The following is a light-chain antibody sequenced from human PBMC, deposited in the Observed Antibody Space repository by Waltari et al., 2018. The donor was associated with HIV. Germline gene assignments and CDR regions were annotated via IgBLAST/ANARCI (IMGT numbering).Light chain of an antibody. Sequence: DIQMTQSPSTLSASVGDRVTITCRASQRISSWLAWYQQKSGKAPKLLIYQASSLKSGVPSRFSGSGSGTEFTLTINSLQPDDFATYYCQQYNSYSWTFGQGTKVEIK. CDR3: QQYNSYSWT. V-gene: IGKV1-5*03. J-gene: IGKJ1*01. CDR2: QAS. CDR1: QRISSW.